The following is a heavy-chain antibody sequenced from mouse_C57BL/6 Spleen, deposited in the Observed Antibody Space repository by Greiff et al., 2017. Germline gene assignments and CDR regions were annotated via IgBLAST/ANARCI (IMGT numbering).Heavy chain of an antibody. V-gene: IGHV1-76*01. CDR2: IYPGSGNT. D-gene: IGHD3-2*02. Sequence: VQRVESGAELVRPGASVKLSCKASGYTFTDYYINWVKQRPGQGLEWIARIYPGSGNTYYNEKFKGKATLTAEKSSSTAYMQLSSLTSEDSAVYFCAKAAQALFAYWGQGTLVTVSA. CDR3: AKAAQALFAY. CDR1: GYTFTDYY. J-gene: IGHJ3*01.